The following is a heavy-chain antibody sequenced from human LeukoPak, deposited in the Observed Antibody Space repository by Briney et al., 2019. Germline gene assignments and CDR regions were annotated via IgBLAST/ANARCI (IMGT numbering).Heavy chain of an antibody. CDR2: IIPIFGTA. CDR3: ARVRGGLGYCSGGSCYSDLDY. D-gene: IGHD2-15*01. J-gene: IGHJ4*02. CDR1: GGTFSSYA. V-gene: IGHV1-69*13. Sequence: SVKVSCKASGGTFSSYAISWVRQAPGQGLDWMGGIIPIFGTANYAQKFQGRVTITADESTSTAYMELSSLRSEDTAVYYCARVRGGLGYCSGGSCYSDLDYWGQGTLVTVSS.